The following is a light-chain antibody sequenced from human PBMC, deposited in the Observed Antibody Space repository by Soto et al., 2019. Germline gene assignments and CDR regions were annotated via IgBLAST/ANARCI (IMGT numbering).Light chain of an antibody. J-gene: IGKJ1*01. CDR3: QQYLSSPRT. Sequence: EIVMTQSPPTLSVSPGERATLSCRASQSVSSNLAWDQQKPGQAPRLLIYGASTRATGIPARFSGSGSGTDFTLTISRLEPEDFAVYYCQQYLSSPRTFGQGTKVDI. CDR1: QSVSSN. CDR2: GAS. V-gene: IGKV3-15*01.